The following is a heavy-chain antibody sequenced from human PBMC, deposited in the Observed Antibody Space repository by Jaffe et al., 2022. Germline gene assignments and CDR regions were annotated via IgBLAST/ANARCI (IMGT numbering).Heavy chain of an antibody. Sequence: QVQLVQSGAEVKKPGSSVKVSCKASGGTFSSYAISWVRQAPGQGLEWMGGIIPIFGTANYAQKFQGRVTITADESTSTAYMELSSLRSEDTAVYYCARKFGGVIVGNYDAFDIWGQGTMVTVSS. CDR2: IIPIFGTA. V-gene: IGHV1-69*01. CDR3: ARKFGGVIVGNYDAFDI. J-gene: IGHJ3*02. CDR1: GGTFSSYA. D-gene: IGHD3-16*02.